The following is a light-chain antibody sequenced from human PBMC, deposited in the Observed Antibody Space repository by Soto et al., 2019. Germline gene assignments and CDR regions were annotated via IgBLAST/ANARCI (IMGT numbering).Light chain of an antibody. J-gene: IGKJ5*01. V-gene: IGKV3-11*01. Sequence: EIVLTQSPATLSLSPGERATLSCRASQSVSSYLAWYQQKSGQAPRLLIYDASNRATGIPARFSGSGSGTDFTLTIISLAPEDFAVYYCQQRSNWPITFGQGTRLEIK. CDR1: QSVSSY. CDR3: QQRSNWPIT. CDR2: DAS.